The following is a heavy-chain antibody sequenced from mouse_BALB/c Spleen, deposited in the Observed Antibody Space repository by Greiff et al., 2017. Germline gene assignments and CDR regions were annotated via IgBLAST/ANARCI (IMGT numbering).Heavy chain of an antibody. CDR1: GYSFTGYY. J-gene: IGHJ3*01. V-gene: IGHV1S34*01. CDR2: ISCYNGAT. D-gene: IGHD2-10*02. CDR3: ARSQYGNSWFAY. Sequence: LVKTGASVKISCKASGYSFTGYYMHWVKQSHGKSLEWIGYISCYNGATSYNQKFKGKATFTVDTSSSTAYMQLNSLTSEDSAVYYCARSQYGNSWFAYWGQGTLVTVSA.